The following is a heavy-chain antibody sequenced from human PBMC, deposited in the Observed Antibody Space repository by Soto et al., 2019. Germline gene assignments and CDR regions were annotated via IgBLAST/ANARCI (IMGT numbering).Heavy chain of an antibody. D-gene: IGHD1-1*01. CDR3: ARVQLIMTTDQYYYGLDV. Sequence: SETLSLTCAVYGESFSDYFWSWIRQPPGKGLEWIGEIDHSGSTNYSPSLRSRVTMSIDTSKNQFSLKLRSVTAADAAIYYCARVQLIMTTDQYYYGLDVWGQGTTVTVSS. V-gene: IGHV4-34*01. J-gene: IGHJ6*02. CDR2: IDHSGST. CDR1: GESFSDYF.